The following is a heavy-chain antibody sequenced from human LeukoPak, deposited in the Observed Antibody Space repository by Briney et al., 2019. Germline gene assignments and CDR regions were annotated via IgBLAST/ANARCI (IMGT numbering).Heavy chain of an antibody. CDR2: ISGSGGST. J-gene: IGHJ4*02. CDR1: GFTFSSYA. D-gene: IGHD1-26*01. V-gene: IGHV3-23*01. Sequence: GGSLRLSCAASGFTFSSYAMSWVRQAPGKGLEWVSAISGSGGSTYYADTVKGRFTISRDNSKNTLYLQMNSLRAEDTAVYYCASQYSGSYLDYFDYWGQGTLVTVSS. CDR3: ASQYSGSYLDYFDY.